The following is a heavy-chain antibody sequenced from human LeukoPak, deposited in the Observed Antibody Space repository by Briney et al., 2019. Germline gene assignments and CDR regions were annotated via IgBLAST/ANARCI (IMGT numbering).Heavy chain of an antibody. CDR3: ARSQVGAIYWFDP. D-gene: IGHD1-26*01. Sequence: GASVKVSCKASGYTFTGYYMHWVRQAPGRGLEWMGWINPNSGGTNYAQKFQGRVTMTRDTSISTAYMELSRLRSDDTAVYYCARSQVGAIYWFDPWGQGTLVTVSS. J-gene: IGHJ5*02. CDR2: INPNSGGT. V-gene: IGHV1-2*02. CDR1: GYTFTGYY.